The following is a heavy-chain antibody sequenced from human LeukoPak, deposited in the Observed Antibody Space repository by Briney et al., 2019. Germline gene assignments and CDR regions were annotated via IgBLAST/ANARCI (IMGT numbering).Heavy chain of an antibody. CDR1: GLTFSNYA. Sequence: GGSLRLSCAASGLTFSNYAMSWVRQAPGKGLEWVSSISISGDTTYYADSVKGRFTISRDNSKNTLYLQMSSLRVEDTAVYYCAREIRPNDYWGQGTLVTVSS. V-gene: IGHV3-23*01. CDR3: AREIRPNDY. CDR2: ISISGDTT. D-gene: IGHD4-17*01. J-gene: IGHJ4*02.